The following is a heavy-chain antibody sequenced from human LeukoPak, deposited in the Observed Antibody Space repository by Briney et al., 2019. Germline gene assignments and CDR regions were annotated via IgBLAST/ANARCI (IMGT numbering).Heavy chain of an antibody. Sequence: GGSLRLSCAASGFTFSSYWMSWVRQAPGKGLEWVANIKQDGSEKYYVDSVKGRFTISRDNAENSLYLQMNSLRAEDTAVYYCAKFSSGWYYFDYWGQGTLVTVSS. J-gene: IGHJ4*02. CDR3: AKFSSGWYYFDY. CDR1: GFTFSSYW. CDR2: IKQDGSEK. V-gene: IGHV3-7*01. D-gene: IGHD6-19*01.